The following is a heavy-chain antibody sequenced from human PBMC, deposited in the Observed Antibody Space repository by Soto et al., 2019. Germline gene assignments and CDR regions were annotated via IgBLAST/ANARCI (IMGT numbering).Heavy chain of an antibody. CDR2: ISGSGGSP. CDR1: GFTFSSYT. D-gene: IGHD2-8*02. Sequence: GGSLRLSCAASGFTFSSYTMAWVRQAPGKGLEWVSSISGSGGSPYYADSVQGRFTISRDNYKNTVSLQMTSLRAEDTATYHCTKFRCTGDDFYVPDNWGHGKLVNVVS. CDR3: TKFRCTGDDFYVPDN. J-gene: IGHJ4*01. V-gene: IGHV3-23*01.